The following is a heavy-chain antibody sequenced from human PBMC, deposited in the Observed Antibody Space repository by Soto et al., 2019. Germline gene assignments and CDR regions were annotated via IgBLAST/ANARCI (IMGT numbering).Heavy chain of an antibody. CDR1: GFTFSTYA. D-gene: IGHD6-13*01. CDR3: ARMYSSSCDY. J-gene: IGHJ4*02. V-gene: IGHV3-23*01. Sequence: EVQLLESGGDLVQPGGSLRLSCAASGFTFSTYAMRWVRQAPGKGLEWVSSITGRGDRTYYADSVKGRFTISRDNSQSTLHLQMNSLRAEDTAVYYCARMYSSSCDYWGQGTLVTVSS. CDR2: ITGRGDRT.